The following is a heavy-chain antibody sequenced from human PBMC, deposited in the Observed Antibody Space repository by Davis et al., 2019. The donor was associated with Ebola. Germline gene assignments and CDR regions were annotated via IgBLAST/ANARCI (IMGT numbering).Heavy chain of an antibody. J-gene: IGHJ4*02. CDR1: GYRFTSYY. V-gene: IGHV1-18*01. Sequence: ASVKVSCKTSGYRFTSYYIAWVRQAPGQGLEWMGWISCYNGKTDYAQIVQGRVSMTVDTSTSTVYMELRSLRSDDTGLYFCARADPGDPEDYWGQGTVVTVSS. CDR2: ISCYNGKT. CDR3: ARADPGDPEDY.